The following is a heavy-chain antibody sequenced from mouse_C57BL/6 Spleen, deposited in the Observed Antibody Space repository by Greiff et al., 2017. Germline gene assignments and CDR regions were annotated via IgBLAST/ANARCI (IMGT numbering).Heavy chain of an antibody. V-gene: IGHV1-55*01. D-gene: IGHD1-1*01. J-gene: IGHJ4*01. CDR3: ARGGTTVVADYAMDY. Sequence: QVQLQQPGAELVKPGASVKMSCKASGYTFTSYWITWVKQRPGQGLEWIGDIYPGSGSTIYNEKFKSKATLTVDTSSSTAYMQLSSLTSEDSAVXYCARGGTTVVADYAMDYWGQGTSVTVSS. CDR2: IYPGSGST. CDR1: GYTFTSYW.